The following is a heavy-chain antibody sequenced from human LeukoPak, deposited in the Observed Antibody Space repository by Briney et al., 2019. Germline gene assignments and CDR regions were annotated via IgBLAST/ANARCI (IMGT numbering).Heavy chain of an antibody. CDR3: ARAAVAGIPPDY. CDR1: GYTFTSYY. CDR2: IDPSGGHT. V-gene: IGHV1-46*01. D-gene: IGHD6-19*01. Sequence: GASVKVSCKASGYTFTSYYMYWVRQAPGQGLEWMGMIDPSGGHTSYAQKFQGRVTMTRDTSTSTVYMELSSLRSEDMAVYYCARAAVAGIPPDYWGQGTLVTVSS. J-gene: IGHJ4*02.